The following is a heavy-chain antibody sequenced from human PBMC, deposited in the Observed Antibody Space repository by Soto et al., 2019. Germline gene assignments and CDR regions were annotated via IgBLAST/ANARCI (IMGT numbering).Heavy chain of an antibody. J-gene: IGHJ6*02. CDR3: AREMVRGLYYYYGTDV. V-gene: IGHV3-21*01. Sequence: GGSLRLSCAASGFTFSSYSMNWVRQAPGKGLEWVSFISSSSSYIYYAESAKGRFTISRDNAKNSLYLQMNSLRAEDTAVYYCAREMVRGLYYYYGTDVWGQGTTVTVSS. CDR2: ISSSSSYI. D-gene: IGHD3-10*01. CDR1: GFTFSSYS.